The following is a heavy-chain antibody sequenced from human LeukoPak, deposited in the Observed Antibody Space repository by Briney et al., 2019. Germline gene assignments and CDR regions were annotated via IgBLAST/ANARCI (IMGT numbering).Heavy chain of an antibody. D-gene: IGHD6-19*01. J-gene: IGHJ6*03. CDR3: ARADPEIAVAPGRSYYMDV. V-gene: IGHV4-39*07. Sequence: PSETLSLTCTVSGGSISSGSYYWSWIRQPPGKGLEWIGSIYHDGRIDYNPSLKSRVTISVDTSKNQFSLKLSSVTAADTAVYYCARADPEIAVAPGRSYYMDVWGKGTTVTISS. CDR1: GGSISSGSYY. CDR2: IYHDGRI.